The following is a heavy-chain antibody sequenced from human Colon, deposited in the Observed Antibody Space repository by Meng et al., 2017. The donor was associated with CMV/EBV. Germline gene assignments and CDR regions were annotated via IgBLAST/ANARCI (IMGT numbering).Heavy chain of an antibody. V-gene: IGHV3-11*01. J-gene: IGHJ4*02. D-gene: IGHD3-10*01. CDR3: ASEGSGRVLIDY. Sequence: GGSLRLSCAASGFTFSDYYMSWIRQTPGKGLEWVSYISGTSSTIYYADSVKGRFTISRDNAKNSLYLQMNSLRAEDTAVYYCASEGSGRVLIDYWGQGTLVTVSS. CDR1: GFTFSDYY. CDR2: ISGTSSTI.